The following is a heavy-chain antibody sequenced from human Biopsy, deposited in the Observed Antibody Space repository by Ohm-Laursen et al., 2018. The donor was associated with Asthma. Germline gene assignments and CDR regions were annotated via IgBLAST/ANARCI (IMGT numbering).Heavy chain of an antibody. V-gene: IGHV1-69*01. J-gene: IGHJ4*02. Sequence: SSVKVSCKSLGGTFNTYVIGWVRQAPGQGLEWMGGINSVFGTTTYPQKFQDRVTITADDSTSTVYMELSSLRSEDTAVYYCARKAGSCISRAFFSLDFWGQGTLVTVSS. D-gene: IGHD2-2*01. CDR2: INSVFGTT. CDR3: ARKAGSCISRAFFSLDF. CDR1: GGTFNTYV.